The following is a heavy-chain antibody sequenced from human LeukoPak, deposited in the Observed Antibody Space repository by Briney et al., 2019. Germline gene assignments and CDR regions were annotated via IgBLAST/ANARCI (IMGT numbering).Heavy chain of an antibody. D-gene: IGHD2-15*01. Sequence: GGSLRLSCAASGFTFSSYSMTWVRQAPGKGLEWVSSISSSSSYIYYADSVKGRFTISRDNAKNSLYLQMNSLRDEDTAVYYCAGTKPSRYCSGGSCYGGLGWFDPWGQGTLVTVSS. CDR3: AGTKPSRYCSGGSCYGGLGWFDP. CDR2: ISSSSSYI. J-gene: IGHJ5*02. V-gene: IGHV3-21*01. CDR1: GFTFSSYS.